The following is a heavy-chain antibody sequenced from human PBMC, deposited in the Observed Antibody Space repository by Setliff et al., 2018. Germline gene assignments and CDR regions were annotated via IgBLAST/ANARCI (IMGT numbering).Heavy chain of an antibody. CDR3: ARDPNYYDSSGQLLGDAFDI. V-gene: IGHV1-46*01. D-gene: IGHD3-22*01. CDR1: GYTFTSYY. CDR2: INPSGGST. J-gene: IGHJ3*02. Sequence: ASVKVSCKASGYTFTSYYMHWVRQAPGQGLEWMGIINPSGGSTSYAQKFQGRVTMTRDTSTSTVYMELSSLRSEDTAVYYCARDPNYYDSSGQLLGDAFDIWGQGTMGTVS.